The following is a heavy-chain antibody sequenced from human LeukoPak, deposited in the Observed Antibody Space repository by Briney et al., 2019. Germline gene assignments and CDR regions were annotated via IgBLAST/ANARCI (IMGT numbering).Heavy chain of an antibody. Sequence: GGSLRLSCAASGFTFSSSWMHWVCQAPEKGLEWVAFIRYDGSNKYYADSVKGRFTISRDNSKNTLYLQMNSLRAEDTAVYYCAKDRGDFFDYWGQGTLVTVSS. D-gene: IGHD2-15*01. CDR2: IRYDGSNK. CDR1: GFTFSSSW. J-gene: IGHJ4*02. V-gene: IGHV3-30*02. CDR3: AKDRGDFFDY.